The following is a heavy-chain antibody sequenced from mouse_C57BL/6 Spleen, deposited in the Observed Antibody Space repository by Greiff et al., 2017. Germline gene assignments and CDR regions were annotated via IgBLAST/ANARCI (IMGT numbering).Heavy chain of an antibody. CDR3: ALYDPFAY. J-gene: IGHJ3*01. Sequence: QVQLQQPGAELVLPGASVKLSCKASGYTFTSYWMHWVQQRPGQGLEWIGEIDPSDSYTNYNQKFKGKSTLTVDKSSSTAYMQLSSLTSEDSAVYYCALYDPFAYWGQGTLVTVSA. V-gene: IGHV1-69*01. D-gene: IGHD2-3*01. CDR2: IDPSDSYT. CDR1: GYTFTSYW.